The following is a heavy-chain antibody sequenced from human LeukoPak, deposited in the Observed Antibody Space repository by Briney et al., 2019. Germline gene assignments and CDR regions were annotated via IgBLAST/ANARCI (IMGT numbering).Heavy chain of an antibody. V-gene: IGHV4-4*07. J-gene: IGHJ4*02. Sequence: SETLSLTCNVSGGSTSSYDWSGIRQPAGKGLEWIGRIYPSGTTNYNPSLKSRVTMSVDTSKNQVSLKLTSVTAADTAVYYCAEGADRCDYWGQGTLVTVSS. CDR3: AEGADRCDY. D-gene: IGHD1-14*01. CDR2: IYPSGTT. CDR1: GGSTSSYD.